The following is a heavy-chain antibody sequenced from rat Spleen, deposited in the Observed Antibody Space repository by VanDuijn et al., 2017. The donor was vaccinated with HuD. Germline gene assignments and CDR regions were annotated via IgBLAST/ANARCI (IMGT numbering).Heavy chain of an antibody. D-gene: IGHD5-1*01. V-gene: IGHV10-4*01. CDR3: TVRWDLDY. CDR1: GFDFNTHA. Sequence: EVQVVESGGGLVQPKGSLKLSCTASGFDFNTHAMSWVRQAPGKGLDWVASISIKTHNYATLYADSVKERFTISRDDSQSMVFLQMNNLKTEDTALYYCTVRWDLDYWGQGVMVTVSS. CDR2: ISIKTHNYAT. J-gene: IGHJ2*01.